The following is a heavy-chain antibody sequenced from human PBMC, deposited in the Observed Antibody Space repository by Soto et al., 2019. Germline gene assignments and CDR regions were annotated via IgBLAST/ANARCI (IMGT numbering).Heavy chain of an antibody. D-gene: IGHD5-12*01. CDR3: ARDSPIGSTFSGYDAIDY. CDR2: IIPLLSTS. J-gene: IGHJ4*02. CDR1: GGPFSNDI. Sequence: QVQLVQSGAEVKKPGSSVKVSCKASGGPFSNDIITWVRQAPGQGLEWMGRIIPLLSTSTYAQKFQGRLTITANRSTGTAYMELNTLRSEVTAVYYCARDSPIGSTFSGYDAIDYLGQGTRSTVSS. V-gene: IGHV1-69*08.